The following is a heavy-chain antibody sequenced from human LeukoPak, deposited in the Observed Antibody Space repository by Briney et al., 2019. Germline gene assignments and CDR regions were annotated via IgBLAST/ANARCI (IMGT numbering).Heavy chain of an antibody. CDR1: GYTFTSYY. D-gene: IGHD2-21*02. CDR3: SRVSRGGVMVTAILGY. CDR2: INPSGGST. Sequence: ASVNVSCKASGYTFTSYYMHWVRQAPGQGLEWMGIINPSGGSTSYAQKFQGRVTLTRDTSTNTVYMQLSSLRSEDTAVYYCSRVSRGGVMVTAILGYWGQGTLVTVSS. V-gene: IGHV1-46*01. J-gene: IGHJ4*02.